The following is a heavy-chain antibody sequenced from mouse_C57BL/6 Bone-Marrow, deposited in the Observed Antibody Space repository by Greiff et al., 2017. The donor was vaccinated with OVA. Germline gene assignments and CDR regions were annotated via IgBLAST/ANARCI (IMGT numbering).Heavy chain of an antibody. V-gene: IGHV3-6*01. D-gene: IGHD1-1*01. CDR2: ISYDGSN. CDR3: ASSYGNYFDY. Sequence: DVQLQESGPGLVKPSQSLSLTCSVTGYSITSGYYWNWIRQFPGNKLEWMGYISYDGSNNYNPSLKNRISITRDTSKNQFFLKLNSVTTEDTATYYCASSYGNYFDYWGQGTTLTVSS. J-gene: IGHJ2*01. CDR1: GYSITSGYY.